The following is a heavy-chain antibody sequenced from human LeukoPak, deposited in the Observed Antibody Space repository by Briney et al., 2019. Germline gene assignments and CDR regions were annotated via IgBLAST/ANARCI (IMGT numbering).Heavy chain of an antibody. Sequence: ASVKVSCKASGGTFSSYAISWVRQGRGQGVKWRGGIIPIFGTANSAQKFQLRVTITADESTSTAYMELSSLRSEDTAVYYCARGRYCSSTSCLNWFDPWGQGTLVTVSS. CDR3: ARGRYCSSTSCLNWFDP. D-gene: IGHD2-2*01. CDR2: IIPIFGTA. CDR1: GGTFSSYA. V-gene: IGHV1-69*13. J-gene: IGHJ5*02.